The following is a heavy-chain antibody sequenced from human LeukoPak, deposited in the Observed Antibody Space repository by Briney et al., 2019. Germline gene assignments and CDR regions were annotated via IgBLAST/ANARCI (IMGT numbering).Heavy chain of an antibody. CDR2: IIPIHGTP. V-gene: IGHV1-69*13. J-gene: IGHJ6*03. D-gene: IGHD2-8*02. CDR3: AKAVGYCTGAGCDGPGDYDAYYYYYMDV. CDR1: ECTVRTYA. Sequence: ASVKVSCKASECTVRTYAINWVRQAPGQGFELMGGIIPIHGTPNYAQTFQGRVTITADESTSTVYMELSSLTSEDTAVYYCAKAVGYCTGAGCDGPGDYDAYYYYYMDVWGKGTTVTVSS.